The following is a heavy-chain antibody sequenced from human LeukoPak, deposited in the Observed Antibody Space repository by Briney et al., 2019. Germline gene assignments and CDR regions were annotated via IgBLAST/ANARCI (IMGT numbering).Heavy chain of an antibody. V-gene: IGHV4-4*07. D-gene: IGHD2-2*01. CDR3: AKEDQYYCSSTSCYVFDP. CDR1: GGSISSYY. Sequence: SETLSLTCTVSGGSISSYYWSWIRQPAGKGLEWIGRIYTSGSTNYNPSLKSRVTMSVDTSKNQSSLKLSSVTAADTAVYFCAKEDQYYCSSTSCYVFDPWGQGTLVTVSS. J-gene: IGHJ5*02. CDR2: IYTSGST.